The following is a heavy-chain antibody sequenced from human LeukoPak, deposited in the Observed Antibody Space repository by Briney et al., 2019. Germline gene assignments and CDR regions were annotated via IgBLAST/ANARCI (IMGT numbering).Heavy chain of an antibody. CDR3: ARAFFDWLFFAY. J-gene: IGHJ4*02. D-gene: IGHD3-9*01. CDR1: GFTFSSYW. Sequence: GGSLRLSCEGSGFTFSSYWMTWVRQAPGKGLEWVANINQDGSEKYYVDSVEGRFTISRDNAKNSLYLQMNSLRAEDTAVYYCARAFFDWLFFAYWGQGTLVTVSS. V-gene: IGHV3-7*01. CDR2: INQDGSEK.